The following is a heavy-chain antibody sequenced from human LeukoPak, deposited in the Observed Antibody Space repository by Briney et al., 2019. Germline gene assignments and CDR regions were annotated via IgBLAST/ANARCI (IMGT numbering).Heavy chain of an antibody. Sequence: GGSLRLSCAASGFTVSDYYMTWIRQAPGKGLEWISYISTSAGTIYYADSVKGRFTISRDNAKNSLYLQMNSLRAEETAVYYCARDAIDSSGFDFDYWGQGTLVTVSS. J-gene: IGHJ4*02. V-gene: IGHV3-11*01. CDR3: ARDAIDSSGFDFDY. D-gene: IGHD3-22*01. CDR1: GFTVSDYY. CDR2: ISTSAGTI.